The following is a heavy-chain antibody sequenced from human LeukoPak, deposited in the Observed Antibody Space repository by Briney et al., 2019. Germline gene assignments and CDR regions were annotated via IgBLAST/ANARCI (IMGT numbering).Heavy chain of an antibody. J-gene: IGHJ4*02. D-gene: IGHD6-19*01. CDR1: GFTFSDYY. Sequence: GSLRLSCAASGFTFSDYYWSWIRQPPGKGLEWIGEINHSGSTNYNPSLKSRVTISVDTSKNQFSLKLSSVTAADTAVYYCARGTPSAVAGTPGISSPRDFDYWGQGTLVTVSS. V-gene: IGHV4-34*01. CDR2: INHSGST. CDR3: ARGTPSAVAGTPGISSPRDFDY.